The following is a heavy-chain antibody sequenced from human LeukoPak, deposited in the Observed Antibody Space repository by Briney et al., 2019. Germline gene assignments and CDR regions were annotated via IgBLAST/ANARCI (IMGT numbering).Heavy chain of an antibody. CDR3: AKYTVTSPPDY. Sequence: PGGSLRLSCAASGFTFTTYAMGWVRQAPGEGLEWVSAISGSAGTTYYADSVKGRFTISRDNSKNTLYLQMNSLRAEDTAVYYCAKYTVTSPPDYWGLGTLVTVSS. CDR1: GFTFTTYA. CDR2: ISGSAGTT. V-gene: IGHV3-23*01. J-gene: IGHJ4*02. D-gene: IGHD4-17*01.